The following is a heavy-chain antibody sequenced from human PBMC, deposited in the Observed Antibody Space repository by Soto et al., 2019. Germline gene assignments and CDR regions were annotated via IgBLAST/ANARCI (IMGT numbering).Heavy chain of an antibody. V-gene: IGHV3-30*03. D-gene: IGHD5-12*01. CDR3: AIMPTDMATIIVDY. CDR1: GFTFSSYG. Sequence: QVQLVESGGGVVQPGRSLRLSCAASGFTFSSYGMHWVRQAPGKGLEWVAVISYDGSNKYYADSVKGRFTISRDNSKNTLYLQMNSLRAEDTAVYYCAIMPTDMATIIVDYWGQGTLVTVSS. CDR2: ISYDGSNK. J-gene: IGHJ4*02.